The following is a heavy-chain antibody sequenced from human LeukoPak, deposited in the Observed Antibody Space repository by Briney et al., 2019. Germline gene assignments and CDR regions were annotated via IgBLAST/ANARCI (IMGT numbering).Heavy chain of an antibody. CDR3: ARAFQSLGGLSLPDY. Sequence: ASVKVSCKASGYTFISYDINWVRQATGQGLEWMGWIHPSTGNPTYAQGFTGRFVFSLDTSVSTTYLQISSLKAEDTAVYFCARAFQSLGGLSLPDYWGQGTLVTVSS. J-gene: IGHJ4*02. D-gene: IGHD3-16*02. CDR1: GYTFISYD. V-gene: IGHV7-4-1*02. CDR2: IHPSTGNP.